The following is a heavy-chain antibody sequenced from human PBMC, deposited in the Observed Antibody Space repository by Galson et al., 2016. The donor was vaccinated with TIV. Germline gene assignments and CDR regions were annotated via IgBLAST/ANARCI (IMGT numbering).Heavy chain of an antibody. CDR1: GFNFSSYG. J-gene: IGHJ6*02. Sequence: LSCAVSGFNFSSYGMHWFRQAPGKGLEWVAIIWYYGTNTYYADSVKGRFTISTDSSSNTLYLQMNSVRTEDTAVYYCARDRYYDASGYYYYYYGLDVWDQGTAVIVSS. CDR2: IWYYGTNT. D-gene: IGHD3-16*01. V-gene: IGHV3-33*08. CDR3: ARDRYYDASGYYYYYYGLDV.